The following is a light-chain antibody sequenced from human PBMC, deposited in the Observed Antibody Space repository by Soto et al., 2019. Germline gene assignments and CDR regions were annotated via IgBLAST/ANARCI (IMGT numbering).Light chain of an antibody. CDR2: DAS. CDR1: QSLSSW. CDR3: QQYNSYSN. Sequence: DIQMTQSPSTLSASVGDRVTITCRASQSLSSWLAWYQQKPGKAPKLLIYDASSLESGVPSRFSGSGSGTEFPLTISSLQPDYFATYYCQQYNSYSNFGGGTKVEIK. J-gene: IGKJ4*01. V-gene: IGKV1-5*01.